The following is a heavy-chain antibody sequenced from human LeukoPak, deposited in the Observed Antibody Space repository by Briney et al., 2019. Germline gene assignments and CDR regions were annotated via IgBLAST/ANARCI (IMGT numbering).Heavy chain of an antibody. CDR2: IYYSGSA. Sequence: SETLSLTCTVSGGSINRFYWSWIRRPPGKGLEWIGNIYYSGSANYNPSLKSRVTISVDTSKNQFSLKLTSVTAADTAVYYCARAGIWSGYYTFDYWGQGTLVTVSS. V-gene: IGHV4-59*01. D-gene: IGHD3-3*01. CDR1: GGSINRFY. CDR3: ARAGIWSGYYTFDY. J-gene: IGHJ4*02.